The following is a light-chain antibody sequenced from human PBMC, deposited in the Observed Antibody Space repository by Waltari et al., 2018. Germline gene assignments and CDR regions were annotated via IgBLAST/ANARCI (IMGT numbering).Light chain of an antibody. CDR3: MQTTHWRS. Sequence: EIVMTQTPLSLSVTPGQAASITCKSSQSLLQSDGKTYLSGYLQRAGQSPQLLIYEVSKRFSGVSDRISGSGSGTDFTLTISRVETDDVGIYFCMQTTHWRSFGRGTKLEIK. CDR1: QSLLQSDGKTY. J-gene: IGKJ2*01. CDR2: EVS. V-gene: IGKV2D-29*01.